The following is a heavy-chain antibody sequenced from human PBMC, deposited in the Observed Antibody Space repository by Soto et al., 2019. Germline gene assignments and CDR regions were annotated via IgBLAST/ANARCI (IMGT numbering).Heavy chain of an antibody. CDR1: GDSVFTNGVA. Sequence: QVQLQQSGPGLVKPSQTLSLTCAISGDSVFTNGVAWNWLRQSPSRGLEWLGRTYDRSKWSNDYAVSVKSRITINLATSENPLTLQLTSVIPEDAAVSYCARWRHSGFAYWGQGTLVTVSS. V-gene: IGHV6-1*01. D-gene: IGHD1-26*01. J-gene: IGHJ4*02. CDR2: TYDRSKWSN. CDR3: ARWRHSGFAY.